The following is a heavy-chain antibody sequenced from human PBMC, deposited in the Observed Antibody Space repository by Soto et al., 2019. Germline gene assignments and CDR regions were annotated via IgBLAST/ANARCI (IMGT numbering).Heavy chain of an antibody. Sequence: KTGGSLRLSCAASGFTFSSYSMNWVRQAPGKGLEWVSSISSSSSYIYYADSVKGRFTISRDNAKNSLYLQMNSLRAEDTAVYYCAREHCSSTSCYTGNWFDPWGQGTLVTVSS. CDR3: AREHCSSTSCYTGNWFDP. D-gene: IGHD2-2*01. CDR2: ISSSSSYI. CDR1: GFTFSSYS. J-gene: IGHJ5*02. V-gene: IGHV3-21*01.